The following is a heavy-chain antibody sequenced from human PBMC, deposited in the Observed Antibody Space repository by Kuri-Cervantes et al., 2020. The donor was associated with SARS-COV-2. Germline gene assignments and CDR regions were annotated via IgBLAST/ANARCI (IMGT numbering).Heavy chain of an antibody. Sequence: GESLKISCAASGFTFNSYSMNWVRQAPGKGLEWVSSISTSSSYIYYADSVKGRFTIPRDTAKNSLYLQMHSLRAEDTAVYYCARGEYSSSWSAVDFDYWGQGTLVTVSS. D-gene: IGHD6-13*01. CDR2: ISTSSSYI. V-gene: IGHV3-21*01. CDR1: GFTFNSYS. CDR3: ARGEYSSSWSAVDFDY. J-gene: IGHJ4*02.